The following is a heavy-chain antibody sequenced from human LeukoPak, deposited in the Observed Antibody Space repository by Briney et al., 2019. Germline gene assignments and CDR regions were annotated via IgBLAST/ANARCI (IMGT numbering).Heavy chain of an antibody. CDR2: IYPGDSDT. CDR3: ARLLAAAGALRH. J-gene: IGHJ1*01. D-gene: IGHD6-13*01. CDR1: GYSFSSYW. Sequence: PGESLKISCKASGYSFSSYWIGWVRQMPGKGLEWMGIIYPGDSDTRYSPSFQGQVTISADKSISTAYLQWSSLKASDTAIYYCARLLAAAGALRHWGQGTLVTVSS. V-gene: IGHV5-51*01.